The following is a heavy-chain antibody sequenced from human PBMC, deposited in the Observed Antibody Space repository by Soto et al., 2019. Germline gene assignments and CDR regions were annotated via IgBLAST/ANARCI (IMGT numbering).Heavy chain of an antibody. J-gene: IGHJ4*02. CDR3: AAGAIFGVVPLDY. Sequence: SLTFAVSGGSLSRGGYSWSWIPPPPGKGLEWIGYIYHSGSTYYHPSLKSRVTISVDRSKSQFSLKLSSVTAADTAVYYCAAGAIFGVVPLDYWGQGTLVTVSS. CDR2: IYHSGST. D-gene: IGHD3-3*01. V-gene: IGHV4-30-2*01. CDR1: GGSLSRGGYS.